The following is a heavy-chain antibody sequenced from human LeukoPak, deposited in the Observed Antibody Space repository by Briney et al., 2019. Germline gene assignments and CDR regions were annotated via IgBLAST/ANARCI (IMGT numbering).Heavy chain of an antibody. V-gene: IGHV3-64D*06. Sequence: QTGESLRLSCSASGFTFSRYAMHWVRQAPGKGLEFVSAITSDGGSTFYADSGRFTISRDNSKNTLSLQMSSLRPEDTAVYYCAKCTDRYYYEYWGQGTLVTVSS. D-gene: IGHD2-2*01. CDR2: ITSDGGST. CDR1: GFTFSRYA. CDR3: AKCTDRYYYEY. J-gene: IGHJ4*02.